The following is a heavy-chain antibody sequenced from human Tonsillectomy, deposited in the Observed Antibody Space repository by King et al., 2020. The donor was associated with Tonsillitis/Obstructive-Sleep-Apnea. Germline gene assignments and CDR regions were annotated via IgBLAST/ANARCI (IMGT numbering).Heavy chain of an antibody. CDR2: ISGTDGGT. V-gene: IGHV3-23*04. Sequence: VQLVESGGGLVQPGGSLRLSCAASGFTFSSYAMSWVRQAPGKGLEWVSAISGTDGGTYYADSVKGRFTISRENSKNTLYLQMNNLRDEDTAIYYCAKDHYDFWSGYYTGDNYWGQGTLVTVSS. J-gene: IGHJ4*02. CDR3: AKDHYDFWSGYYTGDNY. D-gene: IGHD3-3*01. CDR1: GFTFSSYA.